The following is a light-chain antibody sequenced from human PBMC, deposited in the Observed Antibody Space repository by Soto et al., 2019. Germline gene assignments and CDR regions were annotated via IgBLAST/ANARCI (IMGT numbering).Light chain of an antibody. J-gene: IGKJ1*01. CDR1: QGIRTE. CDR3: VQYSDYPRT. V-gene: IGKV1-6*01. CDR2: AAS. Sequence: ATQMTQSPSSLSASVGDRVTIACRASQGIRTELAWYQQKRGEAPKLLIYAASALQRGVPSTFSGSGSATDITLTISNLPPEDFATYDWVQYSDYPRTFGQGTKVEMK.